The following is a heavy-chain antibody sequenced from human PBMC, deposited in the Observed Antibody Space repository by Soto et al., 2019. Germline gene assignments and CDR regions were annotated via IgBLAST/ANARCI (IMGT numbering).Heavy chain of an antibody. CDR2: ISGSGYRT. CDR1: GFTFSNNA. CDR3: VKERSGHSYADS. J-gene: IGHJ4*02. V-gene: IGHV3-23*01. Sequence: EVQLLESGGGLVQPGGSLRLSCAASGFTFSNNAMSWLRQPPGKGLEWVSAISGSGYRTYYAYSVKGRFTISRDNSKNTLYMQMNSLRAEDSAVYYCVKERSGHSYADSWGQGTLVTVSS. D-gene: IGHD5-18*01.